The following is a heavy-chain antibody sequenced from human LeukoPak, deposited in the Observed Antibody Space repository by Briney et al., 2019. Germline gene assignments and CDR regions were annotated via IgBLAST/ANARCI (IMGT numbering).Heavy chain of an antibody. Sequence: ASVKVSCKASGYTFTSYGISWVRQAPGQGLEWMGWISAYNGNTNYAQKFQGRVTMTRDTSISTAYMELSRLRSDDTAVYYCASPHSSGYSLSLWGQGTLVTVSS. D-gene: IGHD3-22*01. V-gene: IGHV1-18*01. CDR2: ISAYNGNT. CDR1: GYTFTSYG. CDR3: ASPHSSGYSLSL. J-gene: IGHJ4*02.